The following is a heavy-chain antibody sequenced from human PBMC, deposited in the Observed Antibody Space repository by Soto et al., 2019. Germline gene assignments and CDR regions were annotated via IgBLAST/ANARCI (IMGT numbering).Heavy chain of an antibody. D-gene: IGHD2-2*01. CDR2: IIPIFGTA. CDR3: ARSPPRYCRITSCPGYYYGMDV. J-gene: IGHJ6*02. CDR1: GGTFSSYA. Sequence: QVQLVQSGAEVKKPGSSVKVSCKASGGTFSSYAISWVRQAPGQGLEWMGGIIPIFGTANYAQKFQGRVTITADQSTSKAYMELSSLRSEDTAVYYCARSPPRYCRITSCPGYYYGMDVWGQGTTVTVSS. V-gene: IGHV1-69*01.